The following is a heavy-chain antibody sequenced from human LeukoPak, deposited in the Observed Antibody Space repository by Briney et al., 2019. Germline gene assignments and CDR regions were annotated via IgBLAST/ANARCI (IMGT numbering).Heavy chain of an antibody. Sequence: GESLKISCKGSGYSFTNSWIGWVRQMPGKGLGWMGIIYPGDSDTRVSPPFEGQVTISADNSISTAYLQWSSLKASDTAMYYCTRQGDQWLASAIDSWGQGTLVTVSS. D-gene: IGHD6-19*01. CDR3: TRQGDQWLASAIDS. CDR1: GYSFTNSW. V-gene: IGHV5-51*01. CDR2: IYPGDSDT. J-gene: IGHJ4*02.